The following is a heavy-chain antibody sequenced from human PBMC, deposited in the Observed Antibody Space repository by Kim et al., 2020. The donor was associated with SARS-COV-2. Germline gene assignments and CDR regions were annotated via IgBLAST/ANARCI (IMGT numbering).Heavy chain of an antibody. J-gene: IGHJ4*02. CDR1: GFTFSSYA. D-gene: IGHD3-22*01. CDR2: ISYDGSNK. CDR3: ARDKYDSSGYYYFFLFDY. V-gene: IGHV3-30-3*01. Sequence: GGSLRLSCAASGFTFSSYAMHWVRQAPGKGLEWVAVISYDGSNKYYADSVKGRFTISRDNSKNTLYLQMNSLRAEDTAVYYCARDKYDSSGYYYFFLFDYWGQGTLVTVSS.